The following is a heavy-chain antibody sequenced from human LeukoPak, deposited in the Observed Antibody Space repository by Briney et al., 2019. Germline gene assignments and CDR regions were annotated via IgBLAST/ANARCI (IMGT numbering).Heavy chain of an antibody. J-gene: IGHJ4*02. Sequence: GGSLRLSCAASGLTFSSYAMHWVRQAPGKGLEWVAVISYDGSNKYYAASVQGRFTISRDNSKNTLYLQINRLRAEDTAGYCCARGSPAHRDCYESSAFVYWGQGTLVTVSS. CDR3: ARGSPAHRDCYESSAFVY. D-gene: IGHD3-22*01. V-gene: IGHV3-30-3*01. CDR2: ISYDGSNK. CDR1: GLTFSSYA.